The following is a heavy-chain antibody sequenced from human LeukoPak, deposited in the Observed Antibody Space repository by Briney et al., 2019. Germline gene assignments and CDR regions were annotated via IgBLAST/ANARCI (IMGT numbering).Heavy chain of an antibody. J-gene: IGHJ4*02. V-gene: IGHV3-21*01. CDR3: ARADYYDSGSFYPLNF. Sequence: GGSLRLSCAASGFTFSSYWMHWVRQAPGKGLEWVSSISSSGNIIYYADSVRGRFTISRDNAKNSLYLQMNSLRAEDTAVFYCARADYYDSGSFYPLNFWGQGTLVTVSS. CDR2: ISSSGNII. D-gene: IGHD3-10*01. CDR1: GFTFSSYW.